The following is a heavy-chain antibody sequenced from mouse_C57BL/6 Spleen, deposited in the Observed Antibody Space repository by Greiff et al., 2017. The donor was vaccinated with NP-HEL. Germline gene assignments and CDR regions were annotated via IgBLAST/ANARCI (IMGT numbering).Heavy chain of an antibody. CDR1: GFNIKDYY. V-gene: IGHV14-1*01. Sequence: VQLQQSGAELVRPGASVKLSCTASGFNIKDYYMHWVKQRPEQGLEWIGRIDPEDGDTEYAPKFQGKATMTADTSSNTAYLQLSSLTSEDTAVYYCTPYDYEDVFAYWGQGTLVTVSA. CDR2: IDPEDGDT. CDR3: TPYDYEDVFAY. D-gene: IGHD2-4*01. J-gene: IGHJ3*01.